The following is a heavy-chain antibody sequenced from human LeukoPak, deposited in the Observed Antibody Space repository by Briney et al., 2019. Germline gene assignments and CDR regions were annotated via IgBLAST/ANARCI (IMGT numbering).Heavy chain of an antibody. J-gene: IGHJ5*02. CDR1: GFTFMSFS. CDR3: AKDMGYSSGYNWFDP. CDR2: ITDSGSFT. V-gene: IGHV3-23*01. D-gene: IGHD6-19*01. Sequence: PGGSLRLSCAASGFTFMSFSMGWARQTPGMGLEWVSAITDSGSFTDYAESVKGRFTISRDNSKNSLHLQMNSLRAEDTAVYYCAKDMGYSSGYNWFDPWGQGTLVTVSS.